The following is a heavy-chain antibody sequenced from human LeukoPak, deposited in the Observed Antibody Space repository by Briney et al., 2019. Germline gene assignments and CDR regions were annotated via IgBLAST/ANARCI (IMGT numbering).Heavy chain of an antibody. Sequence: GGSLRLSCAASGFTFSSYGMHWVRQPPGKGLEWVAVISYDGSNKYYADSVKGRFTISRDNSKNTLYLQMNSLRAEDTAVYYCAKASLCSGGSCYIDYWGQGTLVTVSS. D-gene: IGHD2-15*01. V-gene: IGHV3-30*18. J-gene: IGHJ4*03. CDR3: AKASLCSGGSCYIDY. CDR2: ISYDGSNK. CDR1: GFTFSSYG.